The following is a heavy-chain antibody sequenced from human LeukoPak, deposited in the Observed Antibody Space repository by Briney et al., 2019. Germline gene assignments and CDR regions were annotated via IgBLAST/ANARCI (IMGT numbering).Heavy chain of an antibody. V-gene: IGHV3-33*08. CDR2: IWRDGSYE. J-gene: IGHJ4*02. CDR1: GFTFSSYE. CDR3: ARDSGDND. D-gene: IGHD2-15*01. Sequence: PGGSLRLSCAASGFTFSSYEMNWVRQAPGKGLEWVAVIWRDGSYEYYADSVKGRFTISRENSKNTLYLQMSSLRAEDTAVYYCARDSGDNDWSQGTLVTVSS.